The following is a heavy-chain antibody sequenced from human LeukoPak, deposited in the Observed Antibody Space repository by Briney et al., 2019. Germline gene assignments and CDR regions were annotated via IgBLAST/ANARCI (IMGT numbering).Heavy chain of an antibody. Sequence: GGTLRLSCAASGFTFSDYYMSWIRQTPGKGLEWVSYISDSSGYKNYADSLKGRFTISRDNAKNSVYLQMNSLSAEDTAVYYCARQGLYDSSDFWTFQHWGQGTLVTVSS. D-gene: IGHD3/OR15-3a*01. CDR1: GFTFSDYY. CDR3: ARQGLYDSSDFWTFQH. J-gene: IGHJ1*01. V-gene: IGHV3-11*06. CDR2: ISDSSGYK.